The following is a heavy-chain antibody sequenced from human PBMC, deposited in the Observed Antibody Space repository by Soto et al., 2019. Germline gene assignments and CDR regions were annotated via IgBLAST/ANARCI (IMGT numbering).Heavy chain of an antibody. CDR2: IFNIGDT. CDR3: ARDKGAASTTERFDF. D-gene: IGHD1-7*01. J-gene: IGHJ4*02. CDR1: GGSISGYF. Sequence: SETLSLTCTVSGGSISGYFWSWVRQPPGKGLEWIGYIFNIGDTNYNPSLKSRVTISVDTSKNQVSLHLSTVTAADTAVYYCARDKGAASTTERFDFWGQGILVTVSS. V-gene: IGHV4-59*01.